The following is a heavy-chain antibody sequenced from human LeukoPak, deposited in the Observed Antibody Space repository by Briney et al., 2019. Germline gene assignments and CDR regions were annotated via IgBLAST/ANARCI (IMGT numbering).Heavy chain of an antibody. D-gene: IGHD4-17*01. CDR2: IWYDGSNK. Sequence: GGSLRLSCAASGFTFSSYGMHWVRQAPGKGLEWVAVIWYDGSNKYYADSVKGRFTISRDNSKNTKYLQMNSLRAEDTAVYYCAKALYGAYNWFAPWGQGTLVTVPS. V-gene: IGHV3-33*06. CDR1: GFTFSSYG. J-gene: IGHJ5*02. CDR3: AKALYGAYNWFAP.